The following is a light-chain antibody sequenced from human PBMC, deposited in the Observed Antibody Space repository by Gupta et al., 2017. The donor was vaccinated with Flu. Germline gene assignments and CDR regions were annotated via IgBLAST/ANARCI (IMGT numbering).Light chain of an antibody. CDR3: QQDNKWPVT. V-gene: IGKV3-15*01. Sequence: EVVMTQSPATLSVSPGERATLSCRASQTVGGNLAWYQQKLGQAPRLLIYGSSTRATGVPARFSGRASGTEYTRTSSSLESEDVAVDYCQQDNKWPVTCGQGTRV. CDR1: QTVGGN. CDR2: GSS. J-gene: IGKJ1*01.